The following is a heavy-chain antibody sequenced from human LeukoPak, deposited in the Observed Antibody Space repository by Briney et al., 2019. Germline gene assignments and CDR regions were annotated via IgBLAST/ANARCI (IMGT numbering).Heavy chain of an antibody. D-gene: IGHD6-19*01. Sequence: PSGGSLRLSCVASGNYWMHWVRQAPGKGLEWVSVIYSGGSTYYADSVKGRFTISRDNSKNTLYLQMNSLRAEDTAVYYCARERVVAVAGTGYYYYYGMDVWGQGTTVTVSS. V-gene: IGHV3-53*01. CDR3: ARERVVAVAGTGYYYYYGMDV. J-gene: IGHJ6*02. CDR1: GNYW. CDR2: IYSGGST.